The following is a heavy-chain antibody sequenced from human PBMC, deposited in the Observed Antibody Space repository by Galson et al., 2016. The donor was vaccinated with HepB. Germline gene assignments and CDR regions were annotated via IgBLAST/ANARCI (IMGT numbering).Heavy chain of an antibody. CDR2: ISGGGDDT. J-gene: IGHJ4*02. Sequence: SLRLSCAASGFHFGSSAMNWVRQAPGKALEWVANISGGGDDTKYADSVKGRFTMSRNNSENTVYLQMDNLRAEDTAVYYCAKDNRLVLPPWTVLYYFDYWGQGILVTVSS. V-gene: IGHV3-23*01. CDR3: AKDNRLVLPPWTVLYYFDY. CDR1: GFHFGSSA. D-gene: IGHD3-9*01.